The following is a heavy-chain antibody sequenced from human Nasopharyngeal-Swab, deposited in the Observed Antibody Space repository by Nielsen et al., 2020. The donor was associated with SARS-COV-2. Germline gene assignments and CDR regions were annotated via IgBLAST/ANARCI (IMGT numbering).Heavy chain of an antibody. V-gene: IGHV4-39*07. Sequence: SETLSLTCAVSGGSFSGYYWGWIRQPPGKGLEWIGSIYYSGSTYYNPSLKSRVTISVDTSKNQFSLKLSSVTAADTAVYYCARDSRSISIFGVVTGGFDCWGQGTLVTVSS. CDR2: IYYSGST. J-gene: IGHJ4*02. CDR3: ARDSRSISIFGVVTGGFDC. D-gene: IGHD3-3*01. CDR1: GGSFSGYY.